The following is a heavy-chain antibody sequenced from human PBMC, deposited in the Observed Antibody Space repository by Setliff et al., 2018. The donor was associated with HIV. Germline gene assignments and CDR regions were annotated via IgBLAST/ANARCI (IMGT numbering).Heavy chain of an antibody. Sequence: SETLSLTCTVSGGSINSSTYYWGWIRQPPGKGLEWIESFYYSGRTYYSPSLRSRVTISIDTSNNQISLRLSSVTAADTAMYYCVRDDYGYNGKGFDYWGPGTLVTVSS. CDR3: VRDDYGYNGKGFDY. CDR2: FYYSGRT. V-gene: IGHV4-39*02. J-gene: IGHJ4*02. D-gene: IGHD4-17*01. CDR1: GGSINSSTYY.